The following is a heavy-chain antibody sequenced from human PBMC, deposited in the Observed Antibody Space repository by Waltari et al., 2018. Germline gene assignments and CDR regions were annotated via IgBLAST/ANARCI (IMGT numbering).Heavy chain of an antibody. CDR2: IYHSGGT. D-gene: IGHD5-12*01. CDR1: GYSISSGYY. CDR3: ARRGYSGYAIFDY. V-gene: IGHV4-38-2*01. Sequence: QVQLQESGPGLVKPSETLSLTCAVSGYSISSGYYWGWIRQPPGKGLEWIGSIYHSGGTYYNPSLKSLVTISVDTSKNQFSLKLSSVTAADTAVYYCARRGYSGYAIFDYWGQGTLVTVSS. J-gene: IGHJ4*02.